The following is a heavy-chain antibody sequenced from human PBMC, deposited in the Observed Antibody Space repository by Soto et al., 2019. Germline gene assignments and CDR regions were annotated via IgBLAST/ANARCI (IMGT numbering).Heavy chain of an antibody. V-gene: IGHV1-69*13. Sequence: SVKVSCKASGGTFSSYAISWVRHAPGQGLEWMGGIIPIFGTANYAQKFQGRVTITADESTSTAYMELSSLRSEDTAVYYCASRMTTVVMDAFDIWGQGTMVTVSS. J-gene: IGHJ3*02. CDR3: ASRMTTVVMDAFDI. CDR2: IIPIFGTA. CDR1: GGTFSSYA. D-gene: IGHD4-17*01.